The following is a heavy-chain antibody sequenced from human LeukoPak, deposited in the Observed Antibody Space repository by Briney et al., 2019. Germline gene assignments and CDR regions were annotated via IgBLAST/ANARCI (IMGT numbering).Heavy chain of an antibody. D-gene: IGHD2/OR15-2a*01. V-gene: IGHV3-23*01. CDR1: GFTFRDSA. CDR2: ISFSGDNT. Sequence: PGGSLRLSCAASGFTFRDSAMTWVRQAPGKGLEWVSLISFSGDNTYYRDSVKGRFTVSRDNSKDTLYLQMNSLRAEDTAIYHCARDIEILTWGLGTVVTVSS. J-gene: IGHJ3*01. CDR3: ARDIEILT.